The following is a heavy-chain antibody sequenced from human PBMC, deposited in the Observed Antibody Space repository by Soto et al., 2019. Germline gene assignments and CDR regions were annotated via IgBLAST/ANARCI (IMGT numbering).Heavy chain of an antibody. D-gene: IGHD6-19*01. CDR3: ARGGSSGAYYYYYYGMDV. J-gene: IGHJ6*02. V-gene: IGHV1-2*04. CDR1: GYTFTGYY. Sequence: ASVKVSCKASGYTFTGYYMHWVRQAPGQGLEWMEWINPNSGGTNYAQKFQGWVTMTRDASISTAYMELSRLRSDDTAVYYCARGGSSGAYYYYYYGMDVWGQGTTVTVSS. CDR2: INPNSGGT.